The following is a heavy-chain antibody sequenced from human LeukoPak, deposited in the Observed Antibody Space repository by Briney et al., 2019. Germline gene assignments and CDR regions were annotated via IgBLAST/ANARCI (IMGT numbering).Heavy chain of an antibody. Sequence: TGGSLRLSCAASGFTFSSYAMRWVRQAPGKGLEWVSAISGSGGSTYYADSVKGRFTISTDNAKNTLYLQMNRLRAEATAVYFCARASAAAGRSLDLWGQGTTVTVSS. V-gene: IGHV3-23*01. J-gene: IGHJ6*02. CDR2: ISGSGGST. CDR3: ARASAAAGRSLDL. D-gene: IGHD6-13*01. CDR1: GFTFSSYA.